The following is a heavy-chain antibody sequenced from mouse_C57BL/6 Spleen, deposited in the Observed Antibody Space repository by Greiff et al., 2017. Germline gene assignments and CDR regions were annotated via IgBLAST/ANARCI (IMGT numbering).Heavy chain of an antibody. CDR2: ISYDGSN. CDR3: ARSYYSNPWFAY. D-gene: IGHD2-5*01. J-gene: IGHJ3*01. Sequence: EVKLMESGPGLVKPSQSLSLTCSVTGYSITSGYYWNWIRQFPGNKLEWMGYISYDGSNNYNPSLKSRISITRDTSKNQFFLKLNSVTTEDTATYYCARSYYSNPWFAYWGQGTLVTVSA. CDR1: GYSITSGYY. V-gene: IGHV3-6*01.